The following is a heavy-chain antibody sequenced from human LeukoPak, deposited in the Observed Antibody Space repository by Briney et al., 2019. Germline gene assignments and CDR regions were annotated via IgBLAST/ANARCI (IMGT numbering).Heavy chain of an antibody. Sequence: SETLSLTCTVSGDSISSGDYYWSWIRQPAGKGLEWIGRISSSGSTNYNSSLKSRVTITVETSKNQFSLKLSSVTGADTAVYFWAGGPHSYDSPGAFDIWGQGTMVTVSS. CDR3: AGGPHSYDSPGAFDI. J-gene: IGHJ3*02. D-gene: IGHD3-22*01. CDR2: ISSSGST. CDR1: GDSISSGDYY. V-gene: IGHV4-61*02.